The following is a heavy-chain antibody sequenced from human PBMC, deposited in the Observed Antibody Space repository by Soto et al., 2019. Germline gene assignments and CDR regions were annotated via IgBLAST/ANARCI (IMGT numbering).Heavy chain of an antibody. J-gene: IGHJ4*02. D-gene: IGHD5-18*01. CDR3: AYSESGYSYGLRI. CDR2: IYSGGSS. CDR1: GSTVISNY. V-gene: IGHV3-53*01. Sequence: GSLRLSCAASGSTVISNYISCVRQAPWKGLEWVSVIYSGGSSYYADSVKGRFTISRDNSKNTLYLQMNSLRAEDTAVYYCAYSESGYSYGLRIWGQGTLVTVSS.